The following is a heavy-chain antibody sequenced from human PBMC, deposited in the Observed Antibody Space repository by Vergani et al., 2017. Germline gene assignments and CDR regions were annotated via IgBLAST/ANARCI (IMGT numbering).Heavy chain of an antibody. D-gene: IGHD3-9*01. V-gene: IGHV1-18*01. Sequence: QSQLVQSGDEVKKPGASVKVSCKTSGYSFINYGISWVRQAPGQGLEWLGWVSPYNGNTNYGKKIQGRVTMTTDTSTRTTYMQLRSQTFDDTAVYYCARGEFYDNIRETYRPPSYYVMGVWGQGTKVTVAS. J-gene: IGHJ6*02. CDR3: ARGEFYDNIRETYRPPSYYVMGV. CDR2: VSPYNGNT. CDR1: GYSFINYG.